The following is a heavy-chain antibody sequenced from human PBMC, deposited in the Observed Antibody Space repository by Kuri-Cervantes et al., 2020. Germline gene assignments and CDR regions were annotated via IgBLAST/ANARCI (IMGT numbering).Heavy chain of an antibody. J-gene: IGHJ6*03. Sequence: GGSLRLSCKGSGYSFTSYWIGWVRQMPGKGLEWMGIIYPGDSDTRYSPSFQGQVTISADKSISTAYLQWSSLKASDTAMYYCARIVVVPAAKAYYYMDVWGKGITVTVSS. D-gene: IGHD2-2*01. CDR2: IYPGDSDT. CDR3: ARIVVVPAAKAYYYMDV. V-gene: IGHV5-51*01. CDR1: GYSFTSYW.